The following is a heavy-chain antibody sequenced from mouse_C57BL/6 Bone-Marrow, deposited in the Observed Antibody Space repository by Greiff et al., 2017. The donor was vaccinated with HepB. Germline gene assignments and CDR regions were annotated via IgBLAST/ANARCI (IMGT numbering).Heavy chain of an antibody. Sequence: VQLQQSGAELVRPGASVKLSCTASGFNIKDDYMHWVKQRPERGLEWIGWIDPENGDTEYASKFQGKATITADTSSNTAYLQLSSLTSEDTAVYYCTSYDYDFDYWGQGTTLTVSS. CDR2: IDPENGDT. D-gene: IGHD2-4*01. CDR3: TSYDYDFDY. CDR1: GFNIKDDY. V-gene: IGHV14-4*01. J-gene: IGHJ2*01.